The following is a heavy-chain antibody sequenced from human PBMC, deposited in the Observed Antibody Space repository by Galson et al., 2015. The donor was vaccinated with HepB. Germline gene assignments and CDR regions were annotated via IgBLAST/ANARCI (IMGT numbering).Heavy chain of an antibody. J-gene: IGHJ3*02. D-gene: IGHD3-22*01. CDR3: ARRQVYYYDSSGYHEAFDI. Sequence: QSGAEVKKPGESLKISCKGSGYSFTSYWIGWVRQMPGKGLEWMGIIYPGDSDTRYSPSFQGQVTISADKSISTAYLQWSSLKASDTAMYYCARRQVYYYDSSGYHEAFDIWGQGTMVTVSS. CDR2: IYPGDSDT. V-gene: IGHV5-51*01. CDR1: GYSFTSYW.